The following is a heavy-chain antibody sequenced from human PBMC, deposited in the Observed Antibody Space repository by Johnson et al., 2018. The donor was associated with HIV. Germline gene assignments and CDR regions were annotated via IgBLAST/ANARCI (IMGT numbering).Heavy chain of an antibody. J-gene: IGHJ3*02. Sequence: QVQLVESGGGVVQPGRSLRLSCAASGFTFSSYAMHWVRQAPGKGLEWVAVISHDGSNKYYADSVKGRFTISRDNSTTRMWLQMDSLRVEDTAIYYCAKEGIVATKVGRDAFDIWGQGTLVTVSS. D-gene: IGHD5-12*01. CDR3: AKEGIVATKVGRDAFDI. CDR2: ISHDGSNK. CDR1: GFTFSSYA. V-gene: IGHV3-30-3*01.